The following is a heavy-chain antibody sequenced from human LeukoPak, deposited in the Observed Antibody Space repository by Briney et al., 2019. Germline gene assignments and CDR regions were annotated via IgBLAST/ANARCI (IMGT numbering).Heavy chain of an antibody. CDR1: GFTFSSYS. D-gene: IGHD3-22*01. CDR2: ISSSSSTI. Sequence: GGSLRLSCAASGFTFSSYSMNWVRQAPGKGLEWVSYISSSSSTIYYADSVKGRFTISRDNAKNSLYLQMNSLRAEDTAVYYCARVGYDSSGYKLDYWGQGTLVTVSS. J-gene: IGHJ4*02. CDR3: ARVGYDSSGYKLDY. V-gene: IGHV3-48*01.